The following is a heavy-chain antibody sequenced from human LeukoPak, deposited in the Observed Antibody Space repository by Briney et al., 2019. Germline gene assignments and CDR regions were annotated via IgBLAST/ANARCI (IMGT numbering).Heavy chain of an antibody. D-gene: IGHD3-16*01. Sequence: GASVKVSCKASGGTFSSYAISWVRQAPGQGLEWMGGIIPIFGTANYAQKFQGRVTITADESTSTAYMELSSLRSEDTAVYYCTRDRITEEGGHCDYWGQGTQVTVSS. V-gene: IGHV1-69*13. CDR2: IIPIFGTA. CDR3: TRDRITEEGGHCDY. J-gene: IGHJ4*02. CDR1: GGTFSSYA.